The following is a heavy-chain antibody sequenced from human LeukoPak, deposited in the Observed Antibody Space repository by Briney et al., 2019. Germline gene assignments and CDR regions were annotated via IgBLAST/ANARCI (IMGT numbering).Heavy chain of an antibody. V-gene: IGHV3-48*02. CDR3: ASSGSYRFDY. CDR2: ITASGTAM. Sequence: GGSLRLSRAASGFTFSSYSMNWVRQAPGKGLEWVSHITASGTAMFYADSVKGRFTISRDNAKNSLYLQMNSLRDEDTAVYYCASSGSYRFDYWGQGTLVTVSS. J-gene: IGHJ4*02. D-gene: IGHD1-26*01. CDR1: GFTFSSYS.